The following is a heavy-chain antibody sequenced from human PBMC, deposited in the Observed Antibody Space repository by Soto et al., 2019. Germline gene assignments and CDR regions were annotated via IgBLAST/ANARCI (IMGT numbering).Heavy chain of an antibody. Sequence: YYAGSTKYNPSLKSRVTISVDTSKNQFSLKLSSVTAADTAVYYCARRSDGIAAAGPFDYWGQGTLVTVSS. J-gene: IGHJ4*02. CDR2: YYAGST. CDR3: ARRSDGIAAAGPFDY. V-gene: IGHV4-61*07. D-gene: IGHD6-13*01.